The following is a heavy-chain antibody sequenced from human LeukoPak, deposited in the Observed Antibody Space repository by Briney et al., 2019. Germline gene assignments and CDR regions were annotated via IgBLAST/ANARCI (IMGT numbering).Heavy chain of an antibody. J-gene: IGHJ6*02. V-gene: IGHV7-4-1*02. D-gene: IGHD4-17*01. CDR1: GYTFTSYA. Sequence: ASVKVSCKASGYTFTSYAMNWVRQAPGQGLEWMGWINTNTGSPTYAQGFTGRFVFSLDTSVSTAYLQISSLKAEDTAVYYCARHTTVTTSYGMDVWGQGTTVTVSS. CDR3: ARHTTVTTSYGMDV. CDR2: INTNTGSP.